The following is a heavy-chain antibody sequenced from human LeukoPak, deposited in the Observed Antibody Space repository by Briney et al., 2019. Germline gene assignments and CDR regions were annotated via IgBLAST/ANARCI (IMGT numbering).Heavy chain of an antibody. J-gene: IGHJ4*02. CDR2: ISGSGGST. Sequence: GESLRLSCAASGFTFSSYSMSWVRQAPAKGVGWVSGISGSGGSTDYADSVKGRFTISRENSKNTLYLQMNSLRVEDTAVYYCAKDPGYQVVYCFDYWGEGTLVTVSS. CDR1: GFTFSSYS. V-gene: IGHV3-23*01. CDR3: AKDPGYQVVYCFDY. D-gene: IGHD2-2*01.